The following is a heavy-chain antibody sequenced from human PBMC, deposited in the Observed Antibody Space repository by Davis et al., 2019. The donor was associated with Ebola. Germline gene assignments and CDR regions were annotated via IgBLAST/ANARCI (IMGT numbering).Heavy chain of an antibody. CDR3: ARNSTTSGWFDP. CDR1: GGSINDGNYY. Sequence: PSETLSLTCTVSGGSINDGNYYWSWVRQTPGKGLEWIGHIYYIGTTHYNPSPESRLTMSIETSKNQFHLHLTSVTAADTGVYYCARNSTTSGWFDPWGQGTVVTVSS. J-gene: IGHJ5*02. V-gene: IGHV4-30-4*01. CDR2: IYYIGTT. D-gene: IGHD2/OR15-2a*01.